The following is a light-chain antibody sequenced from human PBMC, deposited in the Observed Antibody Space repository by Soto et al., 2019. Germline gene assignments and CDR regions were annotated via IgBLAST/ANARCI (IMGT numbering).Light chain of an antibody. CDR2: DAS. Sequence: DIQMTQSPSTLSASVGDTVTITCRASQGVSVWLAWYQQKPGKAPKLLIYDASSLASGVPSRFSGSGTGTEIPLNNSRLQPDYFAIFYCQQYHSYSTFGQGTKVDIK. V-gene: IGKV1-5*01. CDR1: QGVSVW. J-gene: IGKJ1*01. CDR3: QQYHSYST.